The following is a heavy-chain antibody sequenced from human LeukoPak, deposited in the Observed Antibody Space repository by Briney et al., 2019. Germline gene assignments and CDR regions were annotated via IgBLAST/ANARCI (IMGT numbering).Heavy chain of an antibody. D-gene: IGHD3-9*01. V-gene: IGHV3-21*01. CDR1: GFTFSSYS. CDR2: ISSSSGYI. CDR3: ARVPYYDILTGYSDY. J-gene: IGHJ4*02. Sequence: GGSLRLSCAASGFTFSSYSMHWVRQAPGKGLEWVSFISSSSGYIYYADSVKGRFTISRDNAKNSLYLQMTSLRAEDTAVYYCARVPYYDILTGYSDYWGQGTLVTVSS.